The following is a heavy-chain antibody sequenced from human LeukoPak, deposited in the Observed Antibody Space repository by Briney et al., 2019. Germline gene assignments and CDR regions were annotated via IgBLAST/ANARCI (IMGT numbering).Heavy chain of an antibody. V-gene: IGHV3-74*01. Sequence: QPGGSLRLSCVASGFSFSNYWMYWGRPAPGKGLVWVSRINSDGSYTDYADSAKGRFTISRDNAKDTLYLQMNSLRADDTAVYYCARADNWQSGGAWGQGTLVTVSS. CDR1: GFSFSNYW. CDR3: ARADNWQSGGA. CDR2: INSDGSYT. D-gene: IGHD1-1*01. J-gene: IGHJ5*02.